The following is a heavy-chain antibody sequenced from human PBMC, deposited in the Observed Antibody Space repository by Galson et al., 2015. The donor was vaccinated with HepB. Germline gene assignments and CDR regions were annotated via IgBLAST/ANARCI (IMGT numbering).Heavy chain of an antibody. CDR3: ARALYYYDSSGYYYDQATDY. J-gene: IGHJ4*02. D-gene: IGHD3-22*01. Sequence: SLRLSCAASGFTFSSYSMNWVRQAPGKGLEWVSYISSSSSTIYYADSVKGRFTISRDNAKNSLYLQMNSLRAEDTAVYYCARALYYYDSSGYYYDQATDYWGQGTLVTVSS. CDR2: ISSSSSTI. CDR1: GFTFSSYS. V-gene: IGHV3-48*04.